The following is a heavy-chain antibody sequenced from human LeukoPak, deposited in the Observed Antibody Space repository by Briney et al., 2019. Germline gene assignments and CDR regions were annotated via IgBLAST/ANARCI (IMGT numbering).Heavy chain of an antibody. CDR3: VTEGHTYGHHGLDI. D-gene: IGHD2-8*01. Sequence: PGGSLRLSCAASGLSFVNFWMSWIRQAPGKGLEWVGRIKRKIDGGTTVYAAPVEGRFTISRDESKNMLYLQMNSVNSKDSAVYYCVTEGHTYGHHGLDIWGQGTTVTVSS. CDR1: GLSFVNFW. CDR2: IKRKIDGGTT. J-gene: IGHJ3*02. V-gene: IGHV3-15*01.